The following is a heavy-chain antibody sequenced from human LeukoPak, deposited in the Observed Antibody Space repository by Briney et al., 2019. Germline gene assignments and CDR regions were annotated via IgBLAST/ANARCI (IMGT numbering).Heavy chain of an antibody. CDR1: GFTFSTYS. D-gene: IGHD3-10*01. Sequence: PGGSLRLSCAASGFTFSTYSMNWVRQAPGKGLEWVSSISSSSSYIYYADSVKGRFTISRDNAKNSLYLQMNSLRAEDTAVYYCARGMVRGVPYSFYYMDVWGKGTTVTVSS. V-gene: IGHV3-21*01. J-gene: IGHJ6*03. CDR3: ARGMVRGVPYSFYYMDV. CDR2: ISSSSSYI.